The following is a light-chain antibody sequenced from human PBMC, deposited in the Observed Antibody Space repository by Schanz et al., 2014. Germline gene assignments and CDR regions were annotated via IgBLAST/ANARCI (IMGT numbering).Light chain of an antibody. V-gene: IGKV3-15*01. CDR2: GAS. J-gene: IGKJ2*01. CDR3: QQYNNWLYT. Sequence: EIVMTQFPATLSVSPGERATLSCRASQSVSSNLAWYQRKPGQAPRLLIYGASTRATGIPARFSGSGSGTEFTLTISSLQSEDFAVYYCQQYNNWLYTFGQGTKLEIK. CDR1: QSVSSN.